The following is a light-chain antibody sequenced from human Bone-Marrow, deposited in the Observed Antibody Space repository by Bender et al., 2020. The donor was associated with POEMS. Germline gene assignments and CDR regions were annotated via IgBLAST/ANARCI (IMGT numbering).Light chain of an antibody. CDR3: AAWEDSLNGWV. J-gene: IGLJ3*02. CDR1: DLRNQF. V-gene: IGLV3-1*01. CDR2: QDR. Sequence: SYELTQPPSVSVSPGQTASITCSGDDLRNQFACWFQQKPGQSPVLLIYQDRKRPSGIPERFSGSKSGTSASLAISGLQSEDEADYYCAAWEDSLNGWVFGGGTKLTVL.